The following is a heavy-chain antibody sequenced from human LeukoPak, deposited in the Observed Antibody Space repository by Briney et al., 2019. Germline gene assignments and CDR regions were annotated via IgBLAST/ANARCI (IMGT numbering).Heavy chain of an antibody. V-gene: IGHV4-59*11. J-gene: IGHJ4*02. CDR1: GGSSISHY. Sequence: SETLSLTCTVPGGSSISHYWSWIRQPPGKGLEWIGYIFYTGTTNYNPSLRSRVTISVDTSKNQFSLKLSSVTAADTAVYYCARVLPGNAGHFDSWGQGTLVTVSS. D-gene: IGHD1-14*01. CDR2: IFYTGTT. CDR3: ARVLPGNAGHFDS.